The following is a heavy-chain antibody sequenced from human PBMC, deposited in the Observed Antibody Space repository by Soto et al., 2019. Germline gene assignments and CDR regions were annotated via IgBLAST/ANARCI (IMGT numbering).Heavy chain of an antibody. D-gene: IGHD3-3*01. CDR1: GGSISSYY. Sequence: SETLSLTCTVSGGSISSYYWSWIRQPPGKGLEWIGYIYYSGSTNYNPSLKSRVTISVDTSKNQFSLKLSSVTAADTAVYYCARESHDFWSGYHDYRGQGTLVTVSS. CDR2: IYYSGST. CDR3: ARESHDFWSGYHDY. J-gene: IGHJ4*02. V-gene: IGHV4-59*01.